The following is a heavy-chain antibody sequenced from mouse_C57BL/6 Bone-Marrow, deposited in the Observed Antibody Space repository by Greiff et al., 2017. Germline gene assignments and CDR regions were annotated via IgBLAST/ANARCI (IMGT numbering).Heavy chain of an antibody. Sequence: QVQLQQPGAELVKPGASVKLSCKASGYTFTSYWMQWVKQRPGQGLECIGEIDPSDSYTNYNQKFKGKATLTVDTSSSTAYMQLSSLTSEDSAVYYCARGDYYGSPYAMDYWGQGTSVTVSS. CDR1: GYTFTSYW. V-gene: IGHV1-50*01. J-gene: IGHJ4*01. CDR3: ARGDYYGSPYAMDY. D-gene: IGHD1-1*01. CDR2: IDPSDSYT.